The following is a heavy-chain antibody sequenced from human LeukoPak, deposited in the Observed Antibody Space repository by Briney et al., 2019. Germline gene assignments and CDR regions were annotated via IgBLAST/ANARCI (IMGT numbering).Heavy chain of an antibody. CDR1: SGSISSASYY. D-gene: IGHD3-9*01. CDR3: ARENYDILTGYYRHFDY. Sequence: SETLSLTCTVSSGSISSASYYWGWIRQPPGKGLEWIGTIYYSGSTYYNPSLRSRVTMSVDTSKNQFSLKLSSVTAADTAVYYCARENYDILTGYYRHFDYWGQGTLVTVSS. CDR2: IYYSGST. V-gene: IGHV4-39*07. J-gene: IGHJ4*02.